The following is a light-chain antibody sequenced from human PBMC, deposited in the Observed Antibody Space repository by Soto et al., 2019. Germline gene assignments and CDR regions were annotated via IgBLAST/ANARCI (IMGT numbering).Light chain of an antibody. CDR2: GAS. CDR3: QQYCSSHT. CDR1: QSVSSSY. J-gene: IGKJ2*01. V-gene: IGKV3-20*01. Sequence: EIVLTQSPGTLSLSPGERATLSCRASQSVSSSYLAWYQQKPGQAPRLLIYGASSCATGIPDRFSGSGSGTDFTLTISRLEPEDFAVYYCQQYCSSHTFGQGTKLEIK.